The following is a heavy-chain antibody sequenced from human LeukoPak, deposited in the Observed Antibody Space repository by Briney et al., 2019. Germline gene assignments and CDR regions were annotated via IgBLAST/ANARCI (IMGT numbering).Heavy chain of an antibody. J-gene: IGHJ4*02. V-gene: IGHV3-23*01. Sequence: GGSLRLSCAASGFTFSSYSMNWVRQAPGKGLEWVSVISYSGDTTYYADSVKGRFTISRDNSKNTLYLQMNSLRAEDTAVYYCAKKKGNCSGGSCYLYLGYFDYWGQGTLVTVSS. CDR1: GFTFSSYS. D-gene: IGHD2-15*01. CDR3: AKKKGNCSGGSCYLYLGYFDY. CDR2: ISYSGDTT.